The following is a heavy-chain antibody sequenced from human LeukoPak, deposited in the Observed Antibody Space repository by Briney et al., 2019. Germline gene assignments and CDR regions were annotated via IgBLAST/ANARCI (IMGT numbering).Heavy chain of an antibody. CDR3: ARVFGGSNAFDI. Sequence: GGSLRLSCAVSGFTFKKYWMNWVRQVPGKGLECLANIKEDGSETYYADSVKGRFTISRDNPKNLLFLQINSLRVEDTAVYYCARVFGGSNAFDIWGQGTMVTVSS. J-gene: IGHJ3*02. V-gene: IGHV3-7*01. CDR2: IKEDGSET. CDR1: GFTFKKYW. D-gene: IGHD2-15*01.